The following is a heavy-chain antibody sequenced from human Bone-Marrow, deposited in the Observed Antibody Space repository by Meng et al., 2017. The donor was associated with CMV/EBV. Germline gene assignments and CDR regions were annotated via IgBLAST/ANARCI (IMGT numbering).Heavy chain of an antibody. V-gene: IGHV4-61*01. CDR2: IYYSGST. D-gene: IGHD3-3*01. CDR3: ARVSIFGVVPNWFDP. CDR1: GGSVSSGSYY. Sequence: GSLRLSCTVSGGSVSSGSYYWSWIRQPPGKGLEWIGYIYYSGSTNYNPSLKSRVTISVDTSKNQFSLKLSSVTAADTAVYYCARVSIFGVVPNWFDPWAQGTLVTVSS. J-gene: IGHJ5*02.